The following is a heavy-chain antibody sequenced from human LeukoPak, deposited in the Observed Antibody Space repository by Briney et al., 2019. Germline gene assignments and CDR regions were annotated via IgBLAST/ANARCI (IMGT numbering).Heavy chain of an antibody. V-gene: IGHV1-2*06. CDR1: GYTFTGYY. Sequence: ASVKVSFTASGYTFTGYYMHWVRQAPGQGLEWMGRINPNSGGTNYAQKFQGRVTMTRDTSISTAYMELSRLRSDDTAVYYCARGGYDFVYYYYGMDVWGQGTTVTVSS. CDR3: ARGGYDFVYYYYGMDV. D-gene: IGHD3-3*01. J-gene: IGHJ6*02. CDR2: INPNSGGT.